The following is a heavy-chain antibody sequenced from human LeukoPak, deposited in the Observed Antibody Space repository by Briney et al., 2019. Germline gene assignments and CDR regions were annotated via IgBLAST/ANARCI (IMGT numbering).Heavy chain of an antibody. D-gene: IGHD2-15*01. CDR1: GASISSYY. J-gene: IGHJ4*02. Sequence: PSETLSLTCTVSGASISSYYWSWIRQPPGKGLEWIGYIYYRGSTNYNPSLKSRVTISVDTSKNQFSLKLSSVTAADTAVYYCARHVGYGGGLDYWGQGTLVTVSS. CDR3: ARHVGYGGGLDY. V-gene: IGHV4-59*08. CDR2: IYYRGST.